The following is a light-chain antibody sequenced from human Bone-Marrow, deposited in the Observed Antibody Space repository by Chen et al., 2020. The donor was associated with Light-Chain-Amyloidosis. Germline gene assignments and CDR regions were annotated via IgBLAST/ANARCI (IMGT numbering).Light chain of an antibody. J-gene: IGLJ2*01. CDR2: EDT. CDR1: TSDVGTYNL. V-gene: IGLV2-23*01. CDR3: CSYAGSNTYV. Sequence: QSALTQPASVSGSPGQSITISCTGTTSDVGTYNLVSWYQQHPGKAPKLIIFEDTQRPSGVSTRFSASKSVNTASLRMFRLQAEDEADYYCCSYAGSNTYVFGGGTKLTVL.